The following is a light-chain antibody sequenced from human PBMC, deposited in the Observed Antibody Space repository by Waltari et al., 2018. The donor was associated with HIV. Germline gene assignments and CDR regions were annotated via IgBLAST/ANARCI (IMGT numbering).Light chain of an antibody. CDR1: SSDIVSYHS. V-gene: IGLV2-14*01. CDR3: SSYTSTSTLL. J-gene: IGLJ3*02. CDR2: DAN. Sequence: QSALTQPASVSGSLGQSITISCIGTSSDIVSYHSVSLYQHHPDKAPTLVIYDANARPSGVPFRFSGSKSGNTASLTISGLQAEDEADYYCSSYTSTSTLLFGGGTKVTVL.